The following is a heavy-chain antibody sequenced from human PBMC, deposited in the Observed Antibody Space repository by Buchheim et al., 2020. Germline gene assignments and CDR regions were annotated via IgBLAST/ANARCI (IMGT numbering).Heavy chain of an antibody. CDR1: GFDFNSYV. D-gene: IGHD6-19*01. V-gene: IGHV3-48*03. CDR2: ITSGGFTT. Sequence: EAQLVESGGGLVQPGGSLRISCAACGFDFNSYVMNWVRQAPGKGLEWVAFITSGGFTTYYADSLEGRFTISRDTAENSLFQLMNSLRAEDTGDYYCARDFSGWYYCDLWGQGT. J-gene: IGHJ4*02. CDR3: ARDFSGWYYCDL.